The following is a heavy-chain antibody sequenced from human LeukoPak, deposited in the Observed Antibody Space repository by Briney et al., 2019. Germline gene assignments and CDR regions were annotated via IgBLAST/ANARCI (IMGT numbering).Heavy chain of an antibody. CDR1: GGSISSYY. Sequence: SETLSLTCTVSGGSISSYYWSSIRQPPGKGLEWLGYIYYSGSTNYNPSLKSRVTISVDTSKNQFSLKLSSVTAADTAVYYCARDGGSYGAVDYWGQGTLVTVSS. J-gene: IGHJ4*02. CDR2: IYYSGST. CDR3: ARDGGSYGAVDY. D-gene: IGHD4-17*01. V-gene: IGHV4-59*01.